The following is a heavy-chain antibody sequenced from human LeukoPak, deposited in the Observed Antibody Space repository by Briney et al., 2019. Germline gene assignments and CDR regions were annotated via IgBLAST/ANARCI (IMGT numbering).Heavy chain of an antibody. D-gene: IGHD5-18*01. J-gene: IGHJ4*02. CDR3: ARVVDTAPYYFDY. CDR2: IYHSGST. V-gene: IGHV4-4*02. CDR1: GDSISSPNW. Sequence: SGTLSLTCDVSGDSISSPNWWSWARQPPGKGLQWIGEIYHSGSTSYNPSLKSRVTIAVDKSRNQFSLKLTSVIAADTAVYYCARVVDTAPYYFDYWGQGTLVTVSS.